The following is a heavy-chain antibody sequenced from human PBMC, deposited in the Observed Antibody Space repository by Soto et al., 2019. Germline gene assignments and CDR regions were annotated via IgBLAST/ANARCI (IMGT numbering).Heavy chain of an antibody. D-gene: IGHD3-16*01. Sequence: QVQLVESGGGVVQPGTSLRVSCVGSGFTFRSYVMHWVRQAPGKGLEWVALTSYDGSDKYYDDSVRGRFTISRDNSRNTVDLQMDSLRLEDTAFDDCARWGTPGGLDVWGQGTLVSVS. CDR3: ARWGTPGGLDV. V-gene: IGHV3-30*19. CDR1: GFTFRSYV. CDR2: TSYDGSDK. J-gene: IGHJ1*01.